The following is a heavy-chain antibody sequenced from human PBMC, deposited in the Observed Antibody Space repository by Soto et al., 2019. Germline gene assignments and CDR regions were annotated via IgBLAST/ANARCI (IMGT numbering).Heavy chain of an antibody. V-gene: IGHV1-69*02. CDR1: GGTFSSYT. CDR2: IIPILGIA. J-gene: IGHJ4*02. D-gene: IGHD2-2*01. Sequence: ASVKVSCKASGGTFSSYTISWVRQAPGQGLEWMGRIIPILGIANYAQKFQGRVTITADKSTSTAYMELSSLRSEDTAVYYCARAWQDCSSTSCYPYYFDYWGQGTLVTVSS. CDR3: ARAWQDCSSTSCYPYYFDY.